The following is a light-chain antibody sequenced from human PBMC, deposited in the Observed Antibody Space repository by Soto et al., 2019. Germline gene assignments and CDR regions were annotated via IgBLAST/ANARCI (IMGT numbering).Light chain of an antibody. Sequence: EIVLTQSPATLSLSPGERATLSCRASQSVLYSSNNKNYLAWYQQKPGQPPKLLIYWASTRGSGVPDRFSGSGSGTDFTLTISSLQAEDVAVYYCQQYRLAPYSFGQGTKLDIK. V-gene: IGKV4-1*01. CDR2: WAS. CDR3: QQYRLAPYS. J-gene: IGKJ2*03. CDR1: QSVLYSSNNKNY.